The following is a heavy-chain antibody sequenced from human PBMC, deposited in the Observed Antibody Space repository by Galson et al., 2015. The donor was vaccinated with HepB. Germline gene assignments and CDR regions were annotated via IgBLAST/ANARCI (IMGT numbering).Heavy chain of an antibody. CDR1: GFTFSSYW. D-gene: IGHD1-26*01. CDR2: VNSDGSNT. J-gene: IGHJ3*01. Sequence: SLRLSCAASGFTFSSYWMHWVRQTPGKGLVWVSRVNSDGSNTNYAESVKGRFTISRDNAKNTLYLQMNSLRAEDTAVYYCARGPSIGTLPPLTWGQGTMVTVSS. CDR3: ARGPSIGTLPPLT. V-gene: IGHV3-74*01.